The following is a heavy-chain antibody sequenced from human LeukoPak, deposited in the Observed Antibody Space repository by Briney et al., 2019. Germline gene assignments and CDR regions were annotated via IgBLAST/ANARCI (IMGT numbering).Heavy chain of an antibody. CDR3: ARVPSFLVRGVYLFDY. Sequence: PGGSLRLSCAASGFTFSSYWMSWVRQAPGKGLEWVANIKQDGSEKYYVDSVKGRFTISRDNAKNSLYLQMNSLRAEDTAVCYCARVPSFLVRGVYLFDYWGQGTLVTVSS. CDR1: GFTFSSYW. CDR2: IKQDGSEK. V-gene: IGHV3-7*01. J-gene: IGHJ4*02. D-gene: IGHD3-10*01.